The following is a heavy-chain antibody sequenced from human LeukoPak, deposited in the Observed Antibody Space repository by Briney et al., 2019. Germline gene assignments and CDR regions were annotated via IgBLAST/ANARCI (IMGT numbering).Heavy chain of an antibody. CDR2: IYYSGST. CDR3: ARQEYQLLPIDY. D-gene: IGHD2-2*01. Sequence: SETLSLTCTVSGGSISSSSYHWGWIRQPPGKGLEWIGSIYYSGSTYYNPSLKSRVTISVDTSKNQFSLKLSSVTAADTAVYYCARQEYQLLPIDYWGQGTLVTVSS. V-gene: IGHV4-39*01. CDR1: GGSISSSSYH. J-gene: IGHJ4*02.